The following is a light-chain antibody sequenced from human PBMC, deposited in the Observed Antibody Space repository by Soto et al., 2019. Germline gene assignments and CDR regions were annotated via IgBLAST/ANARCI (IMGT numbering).Light chain of an antibody. CDR1: QSISNY. J-gene: IGKJ1*01. V-gene: IGKV1-5*01. CDR2: DAS. Sequence: DIQMTQAPSSLSSCVGDGGTITCRASQSISNYLNWYQQKAGKAPKLLIYDASSLESGVPSRFSGSGSGTEFTLTISSLQPDDFATYYCQQFGAFGQGTKVDI. CDR3: QQFGA.